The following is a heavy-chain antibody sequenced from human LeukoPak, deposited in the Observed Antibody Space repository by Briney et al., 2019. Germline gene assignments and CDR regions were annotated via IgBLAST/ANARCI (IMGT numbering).Heavy chain of an antibody. CDR1: GLTLSGYW. Sequence: GGSLRLSCAASGLTLSGYWMHWVRQAPGKGLVWVSRINGDASSTSYADSVKGRFTISRDNAKSTLYLQMNSLRVEDTAVYYCARVSVGFGELLLFDIWGQGTMVTVSS. CDR2: INGDASST. V-gene: IGHV3-74*01. CDR3: ARVSVGFGELLLFDI. D-gene: IGHD3-10*01. J-gene: IGHJ3*02.